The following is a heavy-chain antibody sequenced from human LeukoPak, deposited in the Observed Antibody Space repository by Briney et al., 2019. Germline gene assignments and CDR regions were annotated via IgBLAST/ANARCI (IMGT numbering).Heavy chain of an antibody. CDR1: GDSVSSYGAA. J-gene: IGHJ4*02. CDR3: SRKVGAFDY. D-gene: IGHD1-26*01. CDR2: TYFSSKWYS. V-gene: IGHV6-1*01. Sequence: SQTLSLTCAISGDSVSSYGAAWNWIRQSPSRGLEWLGGTYFSSKWYSDYAAFVKGRITISPDTSKNQVSLQLNSVTPGDTAIYYCSRKVGAFDYWGQGTLVTVSS.